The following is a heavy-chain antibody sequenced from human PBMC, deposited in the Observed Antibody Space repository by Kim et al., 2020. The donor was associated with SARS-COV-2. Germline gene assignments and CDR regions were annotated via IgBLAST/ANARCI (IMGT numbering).Heavy chain of an antibody. Sequence: GESLKISCKGSGYSFTSYWISWVRQMPGKGLEWMGSIDPSDSYTNYSPSFQGHVTISADKSISTAYLQWSSLKASDTAMYYCARGFIAAAGLGWFDPWGQGTLVTVSS. V-gene: IGHV5-10-1*01. CDR3: ARGFIAAAGLGWFDP. D-gene: IGHD6-13*01. CDR1: GYSFTSYW. CDR2: IDPSDSYT. J-gene: IGHJ5*02.